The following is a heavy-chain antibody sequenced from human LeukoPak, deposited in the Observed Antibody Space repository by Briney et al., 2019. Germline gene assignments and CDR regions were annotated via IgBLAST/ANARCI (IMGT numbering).Heavy chain of an antibody. D-gene: IGHD2-21*02. Sequence: SETLSLTCTVSGGSISSYYWSWIRQPAGKGLEWIGRIYTSGSTNYNPSLKSRVTMSVDTPKNQFSLKLSSVTAADTAVYYCASIVVVTAADPSDAFDIWGQGTMVTVSS. CDR1: GGSISSYY. V-gene: IGHV4-4*07. CDR3: ASIVVVTAADPSDAFDI. J-gene: IGHJ3*02. CDR2: IYTSGST.